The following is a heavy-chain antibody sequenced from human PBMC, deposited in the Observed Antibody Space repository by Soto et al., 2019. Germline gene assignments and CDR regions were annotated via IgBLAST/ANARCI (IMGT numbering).Heavy chain of an antibody. CDR1: GFTFSNYG. CDR3: ARDGDVNTGFGKDY. V-gene: IGHV3-33*01. J-gene: IGHJ4*02. D-gene: IGHD3-16*01. CDR2: IWHDGGNK. Sequence: QVQLVESGGGVVQPGRSLRLSCAASGFTFSNYGMYWVRQAPGKGLEWVAFIWHDGGNKFYAESVKGRFTIFRDNSKNTLYLQMNSLSAEDTAMYYCARDGDVNTGFGKDYWGQGTLVTVSS.